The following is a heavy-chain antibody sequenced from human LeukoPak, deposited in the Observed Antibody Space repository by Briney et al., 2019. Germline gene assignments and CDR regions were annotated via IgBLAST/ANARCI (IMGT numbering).Heavy chain of an antibody. CDR2: LFDSVNT. J-gene: IGHJ4*02. D-gene: IGHD5-18*01. CDR1: GGSISSHY. V-gene: IGHV4-59*11. CDR3: ATIKRGSIFGYFDF. Sequence: SETLSLTCTVSGGSISSHYWSGIRQPPGKGLEGIAYLFDSVNTKDNPSLQSRLTLSADTSKNQFSLRLSSVTAADTAVYYCATIKRGSIFGYFDFWGQGIKVTVSS.